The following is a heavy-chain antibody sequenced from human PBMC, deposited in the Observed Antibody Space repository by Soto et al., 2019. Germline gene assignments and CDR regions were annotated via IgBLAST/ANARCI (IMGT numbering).Heavy chain of an antibody. D-gene: IGHD3-16*02. CDR2: ISGSGGST. CDR3: AKDPLITFGGVIPENWFDP. V-gene: IGHV3-23*01. J-gene: IGHJ5*02. Sequence: GGSLRLSCAASGFTFSSYAMSWVRQAPGKGLEWVSAISGSGGSTYYADSVKGRFTISRDNSKNTLYLQMNSLRAEDTAVYYCAKDPLITFGGVIPENWFDPWGQGTLVTVSS. CDR1: GFTFSSYA.